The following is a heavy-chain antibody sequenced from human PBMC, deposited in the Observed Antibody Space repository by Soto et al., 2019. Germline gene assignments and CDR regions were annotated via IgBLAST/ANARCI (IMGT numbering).Heavy chain of an antibody. D-gene: IGHD3-22*01. CDR3: TRGVPGTPDYYDSSGYHTYYFDY. CDR1: GFTFSGPA. J-gene: IGHJ4*02. CDR2: IRSKANSYAT. V-gene: IGHV3-73*01. Sequence: GGSLRLSCAASGFTFSGPAMHWVRQASGKGLEWVGRIRSKANSYATAYAASVKGRFTISRDDSKNTAYLQMNSLKTEDTAVYYCTRGVPGTPDYYDSSGYHTYYFDYWGQGTLVTVSS.